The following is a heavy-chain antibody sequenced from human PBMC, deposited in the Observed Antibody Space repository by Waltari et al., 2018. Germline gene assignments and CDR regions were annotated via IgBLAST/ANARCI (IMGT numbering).Heavy chain of an antibody. CDR2: ISSSSSYI. D-gene: IGHD3-10*01. Sequence: EVQLVESGAGLVKPGGSLRLSCAASGFTFSSVSMNWVRQAPRQGRGWVSSISSSSSYIYYADSVKGRFTISRDNAKNSLYLQMNSLRAEDTAVYYCARDGQDYYGSGSYYNVWGQGTLVTVSS. J-gene: IGHJ4*02. CDR3: ARDGQDYYGSGSYYNV. V-gene: IGHV3-21*01. CDR1: GFTFSSVS.